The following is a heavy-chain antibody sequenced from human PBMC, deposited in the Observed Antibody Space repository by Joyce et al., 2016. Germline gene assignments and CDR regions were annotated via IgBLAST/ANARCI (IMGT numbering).Heavy chain of an antibody. CDR1: GFPFSSFG. D-gene: IGHD5-18*01. CDR3: AKSPIPREWIHQEMGWHFDL. CDR2: ISYDGSNK. Sequence: QVQLEESGGGVVQSGRSLRLSCAASGFPFSSFGIHWVRQAPGKGLEWVAVISYDGSNKYYADSGKGRFTISRDNSKNTLYLQMNSLRADDAAVYYCAKSPIPREWIHQEMGWHFDLWGRGTLVTVSS. J-gene: IGHJ2*01. V-gene: IGHV3-30*18.